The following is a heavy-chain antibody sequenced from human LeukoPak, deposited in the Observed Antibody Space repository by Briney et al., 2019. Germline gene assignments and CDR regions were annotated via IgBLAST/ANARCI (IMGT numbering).Heavy chain of an antibody. CDR1: GGSISSYY. CDR2: IYYSGST. CDR3: ARGRNWNDSYFDY. J-gene: IGHJ4*02. Sequence: SETLSLTCTVSGGSISSYYWSWIRQPPGGGLEWIGYIYYSGSTNYNPSLKSRITISVDTSKNQFSLKLSSVTAADTAVYYCARGRNWNDSYFDYWGQGTLVTVSS. V-gene: IGHV4-59*01. D-gene: IGHD1-20*01.